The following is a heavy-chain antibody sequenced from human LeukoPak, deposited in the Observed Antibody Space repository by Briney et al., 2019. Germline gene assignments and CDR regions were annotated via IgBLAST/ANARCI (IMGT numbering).Heavy chain of an antibody. V-gene: IGHV3-30*04. CDR1: GFTFSNYA. CDR2: ISYDGSYK. Sequence: PGGSLRLSCAASGFTFSNYALHWVRQAPGKGLEWVAVISYDGSYKYYADFVKGRFTISRDNSKNTLYLQMNSLRAEDTAVYYCAKDLSCDYWGQGTLVTVSS. J-gene: IGHJ4*02. D-gene: IGHD2/OR15-2a*01. CDR3: AKDLSCDY.